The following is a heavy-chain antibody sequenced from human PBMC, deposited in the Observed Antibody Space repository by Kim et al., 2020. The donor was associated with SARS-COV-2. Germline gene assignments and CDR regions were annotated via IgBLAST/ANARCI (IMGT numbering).Heavy chain of an antibody. J-gene: IGHJ5*02. D-gene: IGHD2-21*01. CDR2: NTL. CDR3: ARDLYVIPS. Sequence: NTLYCADSAKGRFTISRDNAKNSLYLQMNSLRDEDTAVYYCARDLYVIPSWGQGTLVTVSS. V-gene: IGHV3-48*02.